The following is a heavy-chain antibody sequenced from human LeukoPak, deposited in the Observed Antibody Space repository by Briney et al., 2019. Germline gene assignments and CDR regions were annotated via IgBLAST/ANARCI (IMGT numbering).Heavy chain of an antibody. D-gene: IGHD3-22*01. CDR1: GFTFSTYA. V-gene: IGHV3-23*01. CDR3: ARRGYYDSSGYDY. CDR2: ITGNGFDT. Sequence: GGSLRLSCAASGFTFSTYAMSWVRHAPGKGLEWVSGITGNGFDTFNTDSVRGRFTISRDNSKNMLYLQMNSLRGEDTAVYYCARRGYYDSSGYDYWGQGTLVTVSS. J-gene: IGHJ4*02.